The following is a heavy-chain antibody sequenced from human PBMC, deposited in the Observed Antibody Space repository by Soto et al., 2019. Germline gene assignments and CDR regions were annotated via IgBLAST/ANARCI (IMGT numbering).Heavy chain of an antibody. CDR2: GKSKTYGGTI. D-gene: IGHD2-2*01. J-gene: IGHJ4*01. CDR3: TTDSYCSIIIIRFDY. V-gene: IGHV3-15*07. CDR1: GFTFSNAW. Sequence: PGGSLRLSCAASGFTFSNAWINRVRQAPGKGLEWVGRGKSKTYGGTIDYAEPVKCRFAISRDDSNNMVYLQMNSVNIEDTAVYYCTTDSYCSIIIIRFDYWGHRTLVNVSS.